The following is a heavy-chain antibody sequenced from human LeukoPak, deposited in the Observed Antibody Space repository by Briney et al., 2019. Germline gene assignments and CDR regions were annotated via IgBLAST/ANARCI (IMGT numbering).Heavy chain of an antibody. V-gene: IGHV3-7*01. CDR2: IKQDGSEK. CDR3: ARRGVEYYYDSSGYDDAFDI. CDR1: GFTFSSYW. J-gene: IGHJ3*02. D-gene: IGHD3-22*01. Sequence: PGGSLRLSCAASGFTFSSYWMSWVRQAPGKGLEWVANIKQDGSEKYYVDSVKGRFTISGDNAKNSLYLQMNSLRAEDTAVYYCARRGVEYYYDSSGYDDAFDIWGQGTMVTVSS.